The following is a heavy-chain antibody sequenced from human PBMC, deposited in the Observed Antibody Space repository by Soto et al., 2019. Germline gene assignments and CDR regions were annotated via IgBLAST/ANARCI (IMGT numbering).Heavy chain of an antibody. D-gene: IGHD5-18*01. CDR2: ITDTGGDA. Sequence: PGGSLRLSCVASGITFGSRAMSWVRQAPGEGLEWVSTITDTGGDAKYADSVRGRFTISRDNSKNTLYLQMNSLRAEDTAVYYCAREIRGYSYGRDHSSSPCWGQGTLVTVSS. CDR3: AREIRGYSYGRDHSSSPC. V-gene: IGHV3-23*01. CDR1: GITFGSRA. J-gene: IGHJ4*02.